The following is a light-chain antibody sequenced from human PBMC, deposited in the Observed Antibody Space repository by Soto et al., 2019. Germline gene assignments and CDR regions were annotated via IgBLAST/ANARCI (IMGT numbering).Light chain of an antibody. CDR2: EVS. J-gene: IGLJ1*01. CDR1: SSDVGGYNY. V-gene: IGLV2-14*01. Sequence: QSALTQPASVSGSPGQSITISCTGTSSDVGGYNYVSWYQQHPGKARKRMIYEVSNRPSGVSNRFSGSKSGNTASLTISGHQAEDEAYYYCSSYTSSSIDYVFGTGTKVTV. CDR3: SSYTSSSIDYV.